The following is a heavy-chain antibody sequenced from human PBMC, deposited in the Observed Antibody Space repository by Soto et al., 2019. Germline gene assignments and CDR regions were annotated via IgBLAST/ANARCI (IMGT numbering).Heavy chain of an antibody. D-gene: IGHD6-6*01. CDR2: ISWDGGST. CDR1: GFTFDDYT. CDR3: ATSIAARQGGYWYFDL. Sequence: GSLRLSCAASGFTFDDYTMHWVRQAPGKGLEWVSLISWDGGSTYYADSVKGRFTISRDNSKNSLYLQMNSLRTEDTALYYCATSIAARQGGYWYFDLWGRGTLVTVSS. J-gene: IGHJ2*01. V-gene: IGHV3-43*01.